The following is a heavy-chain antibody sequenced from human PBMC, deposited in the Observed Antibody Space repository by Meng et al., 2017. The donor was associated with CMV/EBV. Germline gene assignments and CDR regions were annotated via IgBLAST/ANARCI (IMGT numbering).Heavy chain of an antibody. D-gene: IGHD2-2*01. CDR2: ISSSGNTK. CDR3: AKDGRADIVVVPAAIDY. CDR1: GFNFSNYE. J-gene: IGHJ4*02. Sequence: GGSLRLSCAASGFNFSNYEMNWVRQAPGKGLEWLSYISSSGNTKYYADSVKGRFTISRDNAKNSLYLQMNSLRAEDTAVYYCAKDGRADIVVVPAAIDYWGQGTLVTVSS. V-gene: IGHV3-48*03.